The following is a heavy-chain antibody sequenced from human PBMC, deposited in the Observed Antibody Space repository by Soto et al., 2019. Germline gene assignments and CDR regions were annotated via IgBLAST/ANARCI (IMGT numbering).Heavy chain of an antibody. V-gene: IGHV3-30-3*01. CDR1: GVNVSRYA. CDR3: ARDSSDYYDSSGYYYPPAY. CDR2: ISYDGSNK. Sequence: AQTRSGAPSGVNVSRYARHSDRQATGKGLEWVAVISYDGSNKYYADSVKGRFTISRDNSKNTLYLQMNSLRAEDTAVYYCARDSSDYYDSSGYYYPPAYWGQGTLVTVSS. D-gene: IGHD3-22*01. J-gene: IGHJ4*02.